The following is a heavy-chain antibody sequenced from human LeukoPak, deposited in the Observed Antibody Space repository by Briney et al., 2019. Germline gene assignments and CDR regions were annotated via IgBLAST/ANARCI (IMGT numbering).Heavy chain of an antibody. CDR3: ARGAYSSGSVVFQH. D-gene: IGHD6-19*01. CDR1: GGSISSSNW. V-gene: IGHV4-4*02. CDR2: IYHSGST. J-gene: IGHJ1*01. Sequence: PSETLSLTCTVPGGSISSSNWWSWVRQPPGKGLEWIGEIYHSGSTNYNPSLKSRVTISVDKSKNQFSLKLSSVTAADTAVYYCARGAYSSGSVVFQHWGQGTLVTVSS.